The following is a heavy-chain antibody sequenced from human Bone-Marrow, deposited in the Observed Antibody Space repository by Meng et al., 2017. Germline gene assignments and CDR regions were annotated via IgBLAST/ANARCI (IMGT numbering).Heavy chain of an antibody. CDR2: INIYNGIT. Sequence: QRQVVQSVSRVKKPGASVKVSCKVSDYTLTSDGFSWVWQDPGQGLQWMGWINIYNGITNYGRNFQGRVTLTTDTSTSTGYMELRSLTSDDTAVYYCATRGNPYLDRWGQGTLVTVSS. J-gene: IGHJ4*02. V-gene: IGHV1-18*04. CDR3: ATRGNPYLDR. CDR1: DYTLTSDG.